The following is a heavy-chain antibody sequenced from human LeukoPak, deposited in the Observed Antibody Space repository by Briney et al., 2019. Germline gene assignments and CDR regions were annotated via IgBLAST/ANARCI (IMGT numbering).Heavy chain of an antibody. J-gene: IGHJ4*02. CDR3: ARGRYYYDSSGYYYYFDY. D-gene: IGHD3-22*01. Sequence: SETLSLTCTVPGGSISSYYWSWIRQPPGKGLEGIGYIYYSGSTNYNPSLKSRVTISVDTSKNQFSLKLSSVTAAHTAVYYCARGRYYYDSSGYYYYFDYWGQGTLVTVSS. CDR1: GGSISSYY. CDR2: IYYSGST. V-gene: IGHV4-59*01.